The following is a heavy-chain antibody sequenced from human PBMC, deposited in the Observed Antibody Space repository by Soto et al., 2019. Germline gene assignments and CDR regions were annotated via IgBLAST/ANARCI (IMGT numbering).Heavy chain of an antibody. CDR2: IYHSGST. V-gene: IGHV4-4*02. D-gene: IGHD2-15*01. J-gene: IGHJ4*02. Sequence: QVQLQESGPGLVKPSGTLSLTCAVSGGSISSSNWWSWVRQPPRRGLEWIGEIYHSGSTNYKPSLKSRVTISVDKSKNQFSLKLSSVTAADTAVYYCARSRFCSGGSCYWDYWGQGTQVTVSS. CDR3: ARSRFCSGGSCYWDY. CDR1: GGSISSSNW.